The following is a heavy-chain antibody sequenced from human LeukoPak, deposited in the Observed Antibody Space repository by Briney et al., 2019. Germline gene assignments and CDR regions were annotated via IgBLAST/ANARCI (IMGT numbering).Heavy chain of an antibody. CDR2: IYYSGST. J-gene: IGHJ4*02. V-gene: IGHV4-30-4*07. CDR1: GVSISSVGYS. Sequence: KTSETLSLTCAVSGVSISSVGYSWNWIRQSPGKGLEWIGYIYYSGSTYSNPSLKRRFTISVDTSKNQFSLKLSSVTAADTAVYFCVRGTHDDGDSFPLALDYWGQGTLVTGSS. D-gene: IGHD4-17*01. CDR3: VRGTHDDGDSFPLALDY.